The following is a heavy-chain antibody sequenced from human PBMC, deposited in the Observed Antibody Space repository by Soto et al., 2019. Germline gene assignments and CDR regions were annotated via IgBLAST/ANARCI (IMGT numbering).Heavy chain of an antibody. CDR1: GGSISNYY. CDR3: TRAPSAYSRGYGMDV. CDR2: VYYRGTT. Sequence: SETLSLTGTVSGGSISNYYWSWIRQPPGKGLEWIGYVYYRGTTNYNPSLKSRVTISVDTSKDQFSLKMNSVTAADTAVYFRTRAPSAYSRGYGMDVWGQGTTVTVSS. J-gene: IGHJ6*02. V-gene: IGHV4-59*01. D-gene: IGHD5-18*01.